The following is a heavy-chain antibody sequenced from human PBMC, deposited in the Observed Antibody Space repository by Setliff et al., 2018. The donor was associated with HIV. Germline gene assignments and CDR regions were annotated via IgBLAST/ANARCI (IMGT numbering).Heavy chain of an antibody. Sequence: GSLRLSCAASGFTFSSYWMHWVRQAPGKGLVWVSRINSDGSSTSYADSVKGRFTISRDNAKNTLYLQMNSLRAEDTAVYYCARYEATAAFDIWGQGTMVTVSS. CDR2: INSDGSST. D-gene: IGHD3-16*01. J-gene: IGHJ3*02. CDR3: ARYEATAAFDI. CDR1: GFTFSSYW. V-gene: IGHV3-74*01.